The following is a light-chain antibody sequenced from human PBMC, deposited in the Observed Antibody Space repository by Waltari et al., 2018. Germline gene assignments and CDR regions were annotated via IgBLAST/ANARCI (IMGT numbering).Light chain of an antibody. Sequence: EIVLTQSPATLSLSPGERATLSCRASQSVSSYLAWYHQKPGQAPRLLIYDASNRATGIPARFSGSGSGTDFTLTISSLEPEDFAVYYCQQRSNWPVTFGPGTKVDIK. V-gene: IGKV3-11*01. CDR3: QQRSNWPVT. CDR2: DAS. J-gene: IGKJ3*01. CDR1: QSVSSY.